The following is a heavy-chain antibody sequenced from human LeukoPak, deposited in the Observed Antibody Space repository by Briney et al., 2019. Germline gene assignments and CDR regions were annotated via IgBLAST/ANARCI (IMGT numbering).Heavy chain of an antibody. V-gene: IGHV4-34*01. CDR3: ATRVPDCSSTSCYGGFDP. D-gene: IGHD2-2*01. Sequence: SETLSLTCTVSGGSISSYYWSWIRQPPGKGLEWIGEINHSGSTNYNPSLKSRVTISVDTSKNQFSLKLSSVTAADTAVYYCATRVPDCSSTSCYGGFDPWGQGTLVTVSS. CDR2: INHSGST. CDR1: GGSISSYY. J-gene: IGHJ5*02.